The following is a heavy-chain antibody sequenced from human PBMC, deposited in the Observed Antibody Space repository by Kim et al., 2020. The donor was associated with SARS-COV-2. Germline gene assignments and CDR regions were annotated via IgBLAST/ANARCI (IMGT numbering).Heavy chain of an antibody. D-gene: IGHD4-4*01. CDR3: ARDHQYSIDY. V-gene: IGHV6-1*01. CDR2: TYYRSKWYN. CDR1: GDSVSGDSVA. Sequence: SQTLSLTCAISGDSVSGDSVAWNWIRQSPSRGLEWLGRTYYRSKWYNDYAVSVKSRITISPDTSKNQFSLQLNSVAPEYTAVYYCARDHQYSIDYWGQGTLVTVSS. J-gene: IGHJ4*02.